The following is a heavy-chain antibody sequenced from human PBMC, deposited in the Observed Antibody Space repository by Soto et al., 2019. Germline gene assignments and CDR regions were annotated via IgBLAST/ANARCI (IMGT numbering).Heavy chain of an antibody. CDR1: GGTFSRHA. V-gene: IGHV1-69*01. J-gene: IGHJ5*02. CDR3: ARAAIYCSSWYFWFDP. Sequence: QVQLVQYGSEVKMPGSSVKVSCKTSGGTFSRHAINWVRQAPGQGLEWMGGIIPLFGTTNYAQKFKGRVTISADESTSTAYMELSSLTSEDAAVYYCARAAIYCSSWYFWFDPWGQGALVTVSS. D-gene: IGHD6-13*01. CDR2: IIPLFGTT.